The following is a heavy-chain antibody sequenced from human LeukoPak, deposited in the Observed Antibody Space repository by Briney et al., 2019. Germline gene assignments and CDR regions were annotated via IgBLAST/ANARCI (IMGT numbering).Heavy chain of an antibody. CDR2: MNPNSGNT. J-gene: IGHJ5*02. V-gene: IGHV1-8*01. CDR1: GYTFTSYD. Sequence: ASVKVSCKASGYTFTSYDINWVRQAPGQGLEWMGWMNPNSGNTGYAQKFQGRVTMTRNTSISTAYMELSSLRSEDTAVYYCAREGYSGYEVWFDPWGQGTLVTVSS. CDR3: AREGYSGYEVWFDP. D-gene: IGHD5-12*01.